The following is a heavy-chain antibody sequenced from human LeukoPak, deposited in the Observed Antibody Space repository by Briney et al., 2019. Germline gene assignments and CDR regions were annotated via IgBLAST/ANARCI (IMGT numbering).Heavy chain of an antibody. CDR3: ARDIGPYDSSSGDLDY. D-gene: IGHD3-22*01. Sequence: ASVKVSCKASGYTFTGYYMLWVRQAPGQGLEWMGWINPNSGGTNYAQKFQGRVTMTRDTSISTAYMELSRLRSDDTAVYYCARDIGPYDSSSGDLDYWGQGTLVTVSS. V-gene: IGHV1-2*02. CDR1: GYTFTGYY. J-gene: IGHJ4*02. CDR2: INPNSGGT.